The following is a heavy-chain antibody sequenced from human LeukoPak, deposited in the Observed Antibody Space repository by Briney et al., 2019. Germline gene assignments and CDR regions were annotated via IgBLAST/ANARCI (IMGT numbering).Heavy chain of an antibody. CDR2: IHSDGST. J-gene: IGHJ4*02. CDR1: GFTVRSNY. V-gene: IGHV3-66*04. CDR3: ARQLFISTSFYYIFDF. D-gene: IGHD2/OR15-2a*01. Sequence: GGSLRLSCAASGFTVRSNYISWVRQAPGKGLEWVSVIHSDGSTYYADSVKDRFIISRDNSRNTLYLQMNSLRAEDTAVYCCARQLFISTSFYYIFDFWGQGTLVTVSS.